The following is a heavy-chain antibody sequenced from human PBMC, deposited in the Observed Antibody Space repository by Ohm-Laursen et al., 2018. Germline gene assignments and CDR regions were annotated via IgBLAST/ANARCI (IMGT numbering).Heavy chain of an antibody. CDR2: INPASGGT. V-gene: IGHV1-2*02. J-gene: IGHJ4*02. D-gene: IGHD3-3*01. Sequence: GSSVKVSCKASGYSFTVYYMHWVRQAPGQGPEWMGWINPASGGTKYAQKFQGRVTMTRDTSISTAYMEVGRLRYDDTAIYYCARGETIFGFEEKYWGQGTLVTVSS. CDR3: ARGETIFGFEEKY. CDR1: GYSFTVYY.